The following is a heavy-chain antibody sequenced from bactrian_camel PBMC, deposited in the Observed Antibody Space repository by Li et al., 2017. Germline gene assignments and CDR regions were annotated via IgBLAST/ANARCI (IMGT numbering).Heavy chain of an antibody. CDR1: GYIFSSCE. Sequence: DVQLVESGGGSVETGGSLRLSCVASGYIFSSCEMGWYRQAPGKGRELVSKISTYGERSYLDSVKGRFTISQDDARNTVYLEMNSLNPDDTAVYHYVRDPGLCDLKYFSTLEFNDLGPGTQVTVS. CDR3: VRDPGLCDLKYFSTLEFND. D-gene: IGHD1*01. V-gene: IGHV3S42*01. CDR2: ISTYGER. J-gene: IGHJ4*01.